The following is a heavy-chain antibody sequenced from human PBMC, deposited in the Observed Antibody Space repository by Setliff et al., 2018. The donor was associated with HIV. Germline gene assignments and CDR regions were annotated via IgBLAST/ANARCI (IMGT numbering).Heavy chain of an antibody. CDR1: GYSFTTYD. Sequence: GASVKVSCKASGYSFTTYDINWVRQATGQGLEWMAWMDPNSGDTGYAQKFHGRVTLTSDTSISTAYMELTSLRSEDMAVYYCARGLRQNRSNSDVFDVWGQGTVVTVSS. V-gene: IGHV1-8*02. CDR3: ARGLRQNRSNSDVFDV. J-gene: IGHJ3*01. CDR2: MDPNSGDT. D-gene: IGHD4-4*01.